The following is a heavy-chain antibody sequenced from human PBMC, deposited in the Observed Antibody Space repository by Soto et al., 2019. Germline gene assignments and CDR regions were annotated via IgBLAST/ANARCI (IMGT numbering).Heavy chain of an antibody. Sequence: GGSLRLSCAASGFTFSSYDMHWVRQATGKGLEWVSAIGTAGDTYYPGSVKGRFTISRENAKNSLYLQMNSLRAEDTAVYYCARSIIDAWGIAAAGFDYWGQGTLVTVSS. V-gene: IGHV3-13*01. CDR1: GFTFSSYD. D-gene: IGHD6-13*01. CDR3: ARSIIDAWGIAAAGFDY. CDR2: IGTAGDT. J-gene: IGHJ4*02.